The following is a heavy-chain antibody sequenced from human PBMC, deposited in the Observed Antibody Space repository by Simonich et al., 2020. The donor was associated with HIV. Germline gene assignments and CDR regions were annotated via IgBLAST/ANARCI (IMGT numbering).Heavy chain of an antibody. CDR2: INHSGST. V-gene: IGHV4-34*01. CDR3: ARLTAGGLGEYFQH. D-gene: IGHD6-13*01. CDR1: GVSFSGYY. Sequence: QVQLQQWGAGLLKPSETLSLTCAVYGVSFSGYYWSWIRQPPGKGLEWIGEINHSGSTNYNPSLKRRVTISVDTSKNQFSLKLSSVTAADTAVYYCARLTAGGLGEYFQHWGQGTLVTVSS. J-gene: IGHJ1*01.